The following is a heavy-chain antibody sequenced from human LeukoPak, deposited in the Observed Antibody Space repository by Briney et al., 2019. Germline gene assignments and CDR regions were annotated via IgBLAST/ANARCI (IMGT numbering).Heavy chain of an antibody. D-gene: IGHD2-21*01. CDR2: ISKSDGST. J-gene: IGHJ4*02. CDR3: ARGALIPDF. CDR1: GFTFSSYA. Sequence: GGCLRLSCAASGFTFSSYAMTWVRQAPGKGLAWVSSISKSDGSTYYADSVKGRFTISRDNSKNTVYLHMDSLRVEDTAIYYCARGALIPDFRGQGTLVTVSS. V-gene: IGHV3-23*01.